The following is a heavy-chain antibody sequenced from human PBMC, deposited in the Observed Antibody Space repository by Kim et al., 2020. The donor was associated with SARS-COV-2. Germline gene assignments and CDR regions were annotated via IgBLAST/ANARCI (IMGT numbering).Heavy chain of an antibody. Sequence: SETLSLTCTVSGGSVSSGSYYWSWIRRPPGKGLEWIGYIYYSGSTNYNPSLKSRVTISVDTSKNQFSLKLSSVTAADTAVYYCARGIEGWELGSIDYWGQGTLVTVSS. CDR2: IYYSGST. CDR3: ARGIEGWELGSIDY. D-gene: IGHD1-26*01. J-gene: IGHJ4*02. V-gene: IGHV4-61*01. CDR1: GGSVSSGSYY.